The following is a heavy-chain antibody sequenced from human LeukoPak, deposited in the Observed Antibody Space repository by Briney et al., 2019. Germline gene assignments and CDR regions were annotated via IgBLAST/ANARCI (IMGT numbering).Heavy chain of an antibody. D-gene: IGHD4/OR15-4a*01. J-gene: IGHJ4*02. V-gene: IGHV3-23*01. Sequence: GGSLRLSCAASGFMFSSYAMSWVRQAPGKGLEWVSGMSGTDNRTYYADSVKGRFTISRDNSKNTLYLQMNSLRAEDTAVYYCARRAGAYSHPYDYWGQGTLVTVSS. CDR3: ARRAGAYSHPYDY. CDR1: GFMFSSYA. CDR2: MSGTDNRT.